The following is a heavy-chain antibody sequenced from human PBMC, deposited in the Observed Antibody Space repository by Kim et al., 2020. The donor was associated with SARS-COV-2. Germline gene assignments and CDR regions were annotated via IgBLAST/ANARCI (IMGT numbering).Heavy chain of an antibody. J-gene: IGHJ4*02. V-gene: IGHV3-20*01. D-gene: IGHD3-22*01. Sequence: YADAVKGRVTSSRDNAKNSLYLNMNSLGAEDTALYDCVTDYYDSSGYLFDYWGQGTLVTVSS. CDR3: VTDYYDSSGYLFDY.